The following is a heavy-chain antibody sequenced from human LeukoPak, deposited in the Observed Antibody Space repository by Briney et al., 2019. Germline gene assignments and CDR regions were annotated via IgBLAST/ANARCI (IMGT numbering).Heavy chain of an antibody. CDR2: IYYSGST. J-gene: IGHJ4*02. Sequence: PSETLSLTCTVSGGSISSYYWSWIRQPPGKGLEWIGYIYYSGSTNYNPSLKSRVTISVDTSKNQFSLKLSSVTAADTAVYYCARDRLPYCSGGSCSLGYWGQGTLVTVSS. V-gene: IGHV4-59*01. D-gene: IGHD2-15*01. CDR1: GGSISSYY. CDR3: ARDRLPYCSGGSCSLGY.